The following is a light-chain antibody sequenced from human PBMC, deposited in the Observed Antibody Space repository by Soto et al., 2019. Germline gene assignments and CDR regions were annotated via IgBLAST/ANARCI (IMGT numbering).Light chain of an antibody. CDR1: SSDVGGYNY. J-gene: IGLJ1*01. CDR2: DVS. Sequence: QSALTQPASVSGSPGQSITISCTGTSSDVGGYNYVSWYQQHPGKPPKLMIYDVSNRPSGVSNRCSGSKSGNTASLTISGLQAEDEADYYCSSYTSSSTQVFGIGTKLTVL. CDR3: SSYTSSSTQV. V-gene: IGLV2-14*01.